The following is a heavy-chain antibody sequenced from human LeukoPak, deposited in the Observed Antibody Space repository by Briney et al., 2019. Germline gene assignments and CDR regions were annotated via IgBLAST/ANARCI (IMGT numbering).Heavy chain of an antibody. D-gene: IGHD3-10*01. CDR3: ARANFGFGELFVDY. V-gene: IGHV1-2*02. Sequence: ASVKVCCKASGYAFTGYYMHWVRQAPGQGLEWMGWINPNSGVTNYAQKFQGRVTMTRDTSISTAYMELSRLRSDDTAVYYCARANFGFGELFVDYWGQGTLVTVSS. CDR1: GYAFTGYY. CDR2: INPNSGVT. J-gene: IGHJ4*02.